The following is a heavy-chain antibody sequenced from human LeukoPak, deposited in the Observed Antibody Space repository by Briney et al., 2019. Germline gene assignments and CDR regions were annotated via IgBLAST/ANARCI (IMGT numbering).Heavy chain of an antibody. CDR3: AREAAAQDFDY. CDR1: GITVSNKY. V-gene: IGHV3-21*01. J-gene: IGHJ4*02. Sequence: GGSLRLSCAASGITVSNKYMNWVRQAPGKGLEWVSSISSSSYIYYADSVKGRFTISRDNAKNSLYLQMNSLRAEDTAVYYCAREAAAQDFDYWGQGTLVTVSS. CDR2: ISSSSYI. D-gene: IGHD6-13*01.